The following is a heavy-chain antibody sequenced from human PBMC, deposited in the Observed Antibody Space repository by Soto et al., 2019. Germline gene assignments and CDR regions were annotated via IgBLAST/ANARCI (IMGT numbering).Heavy chain of an antibody. CDR3: ARKPRYCSGTSCYAGGFDY. Sequence: QVQLQESGPGLVKPSGTLSLSCAVSGGSISSSNWWTWVRQPPGKGLEWIGEMYHSGSTNYNPSPKSRVTISVDKSKNQFSLNLSSVTAADTAVYYCARKPRYCSGTSCYAGGFDYWGQGSLVTVSS. V-gene: IGHV4-4*02. CDR1: GGSISSSNW. D-gene: IGHD2-2*01. CDR2: MYHSGST. J-gene: IGHJ4*02.